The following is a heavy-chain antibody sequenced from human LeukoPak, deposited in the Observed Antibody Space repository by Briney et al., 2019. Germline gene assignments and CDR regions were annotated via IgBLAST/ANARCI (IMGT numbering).Heavy chain of an antibody. CDR1: GFTASSNH. D-gene: IGHD6-19*01. Sequence: RSLRLSCAASGFTASSNHMSWVRQPAENGLEWVSVLYSGGATFYADSVKGRFTISRDTSKNTLYLQMNDLRADDTAVYYCTKLKGWYGEGFFDYWGQGTLVTVSS. V-gene: IGHV3-53*01. CDR3: TKLKGWYGEGFFDY. CDR2: LYSGGAT. J-gene: IGHJ4*02.